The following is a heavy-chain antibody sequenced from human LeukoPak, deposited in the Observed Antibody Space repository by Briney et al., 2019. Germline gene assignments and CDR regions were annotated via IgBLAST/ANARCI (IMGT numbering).Heavy chain of an antibody. Sequence: SETLSLTCTVSGGSISSYYWSWIRQPPGKGLEWIGFISYRGSTNYNPSLRSRVTISLDTSKNEFSLKLSSVTSADTAVYYCAGGAAAVVFDYWGQGTLVTVSS. D-gene: IGHD6-13*01. CDR3: AGGAAAVVFDY. V-gene: IGHV4-59*03. CDR1: GGSISSYY. J-gene: IGHJ4*02. CDR2: ISYRGST.